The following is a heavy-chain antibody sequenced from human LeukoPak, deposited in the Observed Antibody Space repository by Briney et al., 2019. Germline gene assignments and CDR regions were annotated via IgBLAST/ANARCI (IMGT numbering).Heavy chain of an antibody. D-gene: IGHD3-10*01. J-gene: IGHJ4*02. CDR3: ARAGFGLHDY. V-gene: IGHV3-21*01. CDR2: ISSSSSYI. Sequence: GGSLRLSCAASGFTFSSYSMNWVRQAPGKGLEWVSSISSSSSYIYYAVSVKGRFTISRDNAKNSLYLQMNSLRAEDTAVYYCARAGFGLHDYWGQGTLVTVSS. CDR1: GFTFSSYS.